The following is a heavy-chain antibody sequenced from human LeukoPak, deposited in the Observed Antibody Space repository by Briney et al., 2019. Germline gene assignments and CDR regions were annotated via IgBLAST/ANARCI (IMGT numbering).Heavy chain of an antibody. J-gene: IGHJ4*02. D-gene: IGHD3-16*01. Sequence: GGSLRLSCAASGFTVSSNYMSWVRQAPGKELEWASIIYDSGTTYYADSVKGRFTISRDNFKNTLYLQMNTLRAEDTAVYYCASHWGGYWGQGTLVTVSS. CDR3: ASHWGGY. CDR2: IYDSGTT. V-gene: IGHV3-53*01. CDR1: GFTVSSNY.